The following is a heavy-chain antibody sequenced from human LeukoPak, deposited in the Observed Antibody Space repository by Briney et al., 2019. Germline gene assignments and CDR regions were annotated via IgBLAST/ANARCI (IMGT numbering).Heavy chain of an antibody. CDR2: INHSGST. J-gene: IGHJ4*01. V-gene: IGHV4-34*01. CDR3: ARVQDFETRGYYLGY. D-gene: IGHD3-22*01. Sequence: SETLSLTCAVYGGSFSDYYWSWIRRPPGKGLEWIGEINHSGSTNYNPSLKSRVTMSVDTFKNQFSLTLSSVTAADTAVYYCARVQDFETRGYYLGYWGHGTLVTVSS. CDR1: GGSFSDYY.